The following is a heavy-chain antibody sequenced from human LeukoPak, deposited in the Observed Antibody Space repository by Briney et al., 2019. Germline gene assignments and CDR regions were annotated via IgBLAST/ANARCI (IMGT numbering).Heavy chain of an antibody. Sequence: PGGSLRLSCAASGFTFSSYGMHWVRQAPGKGLEWVAFIRYDGSNKYYADSVKGRFTISRDNSKNTLYLQMNSLRAEDTAVYYCARGPPKGPPEVDYWGQGTLVTVSS. V-gene: IGHV3-30*02. CDR3: ARGPPKGPPEVDY. CDR2: IRYDGSNK. CDR1: GFTFSSYG. J-gene: IGHJ4*02.